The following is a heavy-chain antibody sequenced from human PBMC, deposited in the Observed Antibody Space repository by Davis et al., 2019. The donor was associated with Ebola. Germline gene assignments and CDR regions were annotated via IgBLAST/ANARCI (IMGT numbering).Heavy chain of an antibody. CDR1: GVSISTHY. V-gene: IGHV4-59*11. CDR3: ARDYEGSGWYDY. CDR2: VYYSGST. J-gene: IGHJ4*02. Sequence: PSETLSLTCTVSGVSISTHYWNWIRQPPGKGLEWIGSVYYSGSTNYSPSLKSRVTMSVDTSKNQFSLKLSSVTAADTAVYYCARDYEGSGWYDYWGQGTLVTVSS. D-gene: IGHD6-19*01.